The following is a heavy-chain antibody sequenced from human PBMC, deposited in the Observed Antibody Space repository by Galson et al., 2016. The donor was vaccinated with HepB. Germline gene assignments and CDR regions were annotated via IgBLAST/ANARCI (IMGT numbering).Heavy chain of an antibody. J-gene: IGHJ4*02. CDR3: ARDHLGYSYGLVRYFDY. CDR1: GFTFTSNS. Sequence: SLRLSCAASGFTFTSNSMNWVRQVPGKGLEWVSYIGSSRGTVYYADSVKGRFTITRDNAKNSLYLQMNSLRDEDTAVYYCARDHLGYSYGLVRYFDYWGQGTLVTVSS. V-gene: IGHV3-48*02. D-gene: IGHD5-18*01. CDR2: IGSSRGTV.